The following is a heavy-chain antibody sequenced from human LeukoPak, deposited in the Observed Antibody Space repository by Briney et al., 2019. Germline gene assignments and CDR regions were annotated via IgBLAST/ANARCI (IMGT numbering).Heavy chain of an antibody. CDR1: GYSFTSYW. Sequence: GESLKISCKGSGYSFTSYWIGWVRQMLGKGLEWMGIIYPGDSDTRYSPSFQGQVTISADKSISTAYLQWSSLKASDTAMYYCARLSDYYDSSGYSYYFDYWGQGTLVTVSS. V-gene: IGHV5-51*03. D-gene: IGHD3-22*01. CDR2: IYPGDSDT. J-gene: IGHJ4*02. CDR3: ARLSDYYDSSGYSYYFDY.